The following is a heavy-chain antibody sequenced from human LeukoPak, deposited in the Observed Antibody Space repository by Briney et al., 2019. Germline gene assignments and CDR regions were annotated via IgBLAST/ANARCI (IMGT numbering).Heavy chain of an antibody. CDR1: GGTFSSYA. CDR2: IIPILGIA. V-gene: IGHV1-69*04. D-gene: IGHD4-23*01. Sequence: GASVKLSCKASGGTFSSYAISWVRQAPGQGLEWMGRIIPILGIANYAQKFQVRVTITADNSTSTAYLELSSLRSEDTAVYYCADGGYGGNSEIYFDYWGQGTLVTVSS. J-gene: IGHJ4*02. CDR3: ADGGYGGNSEIYFDY.